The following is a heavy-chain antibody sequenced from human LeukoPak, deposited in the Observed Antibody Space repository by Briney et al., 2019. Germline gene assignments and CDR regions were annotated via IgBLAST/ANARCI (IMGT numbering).Heavy chain of an antibody. V-gene: IGHV3-7*01. CDR3: ARDMHDILTGYRQGGDY. CDR1: GFTFSSYW. Sequence: GGSLRLSCAASGFTFSSYWMSWVRQAPGKGLEWVANIKQDGSEKYYVDSVKGRFIISRDNSKNTLYLQMNSLRAEDTAVYYCARDMHDILTGYRQGGDYWGQGTLVTASS. J-gene: IGHJ4*02. D-gene: IGHD3-9*01. CDR2: IKQDGSEK.